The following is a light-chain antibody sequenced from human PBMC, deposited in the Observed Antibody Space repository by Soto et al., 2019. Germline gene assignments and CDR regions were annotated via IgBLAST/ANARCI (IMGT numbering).Light chain of an antibody. J-gene: IGKJ5*01. CDR3: QQRFTWPSIT. CDR2: DVS. V-gene: IGKV3-11*01. Sequence: EIVLTQSPATLSLSPGERASLSCRASQSVSYYLAWYQQKPGQAPRLLIYDVSNRATGIPARFSGGGSGTDFTLAISSLEPEDSAVYYCQQRFTWPSITCGQGTRLEIK. CDR1: QSVSYY.